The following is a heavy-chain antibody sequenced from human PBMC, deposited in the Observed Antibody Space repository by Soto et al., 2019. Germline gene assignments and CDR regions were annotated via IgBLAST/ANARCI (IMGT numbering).Heavy chain of an antibody. CDR1: GGSISSYY. V-gene: IGHV4-59*12. CDR3: ARGPPLGY. Sequence: NPSETLSLTCTVSGGSISSYYWSWIRQPPGKGLEWIGYIYYSGSTNYNPSLKSRVTISVDRSKNQFSLKLSSVTAAGTAVYYCARGPPLGYWGQGTLVTVSS. CDR2: IYYSGST. J-gene: IGHJ4*02.